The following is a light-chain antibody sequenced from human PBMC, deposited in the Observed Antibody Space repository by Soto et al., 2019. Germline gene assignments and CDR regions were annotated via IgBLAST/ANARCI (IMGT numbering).Light chain of an antibody. CDR3: QQYNNWPPT. Sequence: EIVMTQSPATLSVSAGESATLSCRASQSVSSNLAWYQQKPGQAPRLLIYGASTRATGIPARFSGSGSGTDFTLTISSLQSEDFAVYYCQQYNNWPPTFGQGTKLEIK. CDR1: QSVSSN. V-gene: IGKV3-15*01. J-gene: IGKJ2*01. CDR2: GAS.